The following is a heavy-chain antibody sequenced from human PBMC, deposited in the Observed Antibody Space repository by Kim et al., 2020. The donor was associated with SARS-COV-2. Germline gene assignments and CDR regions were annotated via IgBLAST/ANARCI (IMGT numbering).Heavy chain of an antibody. CDR3: AKAEGGSYWKPDDY. J-gene: IGHJ4*02. D-gene: IGHD1-26*01. Sequence: YADSVKGRYTISRDNSKNTLYLQMNSLGAEDTAVYYCAKAEGGSYWKPDDYWGQGTLVTVSS. V-gene: IGHV3-23*01.